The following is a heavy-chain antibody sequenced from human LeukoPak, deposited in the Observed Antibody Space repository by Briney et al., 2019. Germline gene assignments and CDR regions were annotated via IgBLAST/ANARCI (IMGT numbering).Heavy chain of an antibody. D-gene: IGHD3-3*01. CDR1: GYTFTGYY. J-gene: IGHJ4*02. V-gene: IGHV1-2*02. Sequence: ASEKVSCKASGYTFTGYYMHWVRQAPGQGLEWMGWINPNSGGTNYAQKFQGRVTMTRDTSISTAYMELSRLRSDDTAVYYCARTIFGVVMRYYFDYWGQGTLVTVSS. CDR2: INPNSGGT. CDR3: ARTIFGVVMRYYFDY.